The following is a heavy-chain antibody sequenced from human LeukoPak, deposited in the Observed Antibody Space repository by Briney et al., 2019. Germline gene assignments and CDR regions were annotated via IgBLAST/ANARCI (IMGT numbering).Heavy chain of an antibody. Sequence: GGSLRLSCAASGLTFSSYWLSWVRQAPGKGLEWVANIKQDGSEKYYVDSAKGRFTISRDNAKNSLYLQMNSLRAEDTAVYYCARFHVFHCNDYWGQGTLVTVSS. V-gene: IGHV3-7*01. J-gene: IGHJ4*02. CDR1: GLTFSSYW. CDR2: IKQDGSEK. CDR3: ARFHVFHCNDY. D-gene: IGHD3-16*01.